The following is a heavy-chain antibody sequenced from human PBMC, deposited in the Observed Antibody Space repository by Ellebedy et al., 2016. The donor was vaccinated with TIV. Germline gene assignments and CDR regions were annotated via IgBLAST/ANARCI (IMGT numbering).Heavy chain of an antibody. Sequence: GESLKISCTASGFTFGDYAMSWFRQAPGKGLEWVGFIRSKAYGGTTEYAASVKGRFTISRDDSKSIAYLQMNSLKTEDTAVYYCTREYSSSSEFYYYGMDVWGQGTTVTVSS. V-gene: IGHV3-49*03. CDR3: TREYSSSSEFYYYGMDV. D-gene: IGHD6-6*01. CDR2: IRSKAYGGTT. J-gene: IGHJ6*02. CDR1: GFTFGDYA.